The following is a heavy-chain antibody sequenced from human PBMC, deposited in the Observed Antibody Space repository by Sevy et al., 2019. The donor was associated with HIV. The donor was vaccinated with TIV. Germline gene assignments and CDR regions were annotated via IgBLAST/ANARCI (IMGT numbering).Heavy chain of an antibody. D-gene: IGHD3-22*01. V-gene: IGHV3-23*01. Sequence: GGSLRLSCAASGFTFSSYAMSWVRQAPGKGLEWVSAISGSGGSTYYADSVKGRFTISRDNSKNTLYLQMNSLRAEDTAVYYCAKDIYYDSSGYYHPLAFDIWGQGTMVTVSS. CDR3: AKDIYYDSSGYYHPLAFDI. CDR2: ISGSGGST. CDR1: GFTFSSYA. J-gene: IGHJ3*02.